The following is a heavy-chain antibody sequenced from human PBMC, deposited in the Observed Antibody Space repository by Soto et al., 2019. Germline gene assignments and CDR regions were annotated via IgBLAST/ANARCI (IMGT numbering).Heavy chain of an antibody. D-gene: IGHD1-26*01. V-gene: IGHV4-30-4*01. CDR1: GGSIRNGDYY. CDR3: VTVNLVGAAYYFDY. J-gene: IGHJ4*02. CDR2: VYYSGTT. Sequence: SETLSLTCTVSGGSIRNGDYYWGWIRQPPGKGLEWIGYVYYSGTTYSHPSLNSRVSISVDTSENQFSLRLASVTAADPAVYYCVTVNLVGAAYYFDYWGPGTLVTVSS.